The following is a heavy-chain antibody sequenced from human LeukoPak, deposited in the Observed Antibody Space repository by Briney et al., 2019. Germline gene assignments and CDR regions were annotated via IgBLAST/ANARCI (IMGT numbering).Heavy chain of an antibody. CDR1: GFTFSSYA. Sequence: GGSLRPSCAASGFTFSSYAMSWVRQAPGKGLEWVSAISGSGGSTYYADSVKGRFTISRDNSKNTLYLQMNSLRAEDTAVYYCANTPPTGYCSGGSCYSLYYFDYWGQGTLVTVSS. CDR3: ANTPPTGYCSGGSCYSLYYFDY. CDR2: ISGSGGST. V-gene: IGHV3-23*01. J-gene: IGHJ4*02. D-gene: IGHD2-15*01.